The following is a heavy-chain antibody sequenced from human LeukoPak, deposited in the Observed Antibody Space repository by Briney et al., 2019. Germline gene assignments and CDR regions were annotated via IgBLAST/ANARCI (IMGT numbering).Heavy chain of an antibody. J-gene: IGHJ4*02. CDR3: ASLDSSGYYGFDY. CDR1: GGPFSGYY. D-gene: IGHD3-22*01. Sequence: SETLSLTCALYGGPFSGYYWSWIRHPPGKGLEWIGEINHSGSTNYNPSLKSRVTISVDTSKNQFSLKLSSVTAADTAEYYCASLDSSGYYGFDYWGQGTLVTVSS. V-gene: IGHV4-34*01. CDR2: INHSGST.